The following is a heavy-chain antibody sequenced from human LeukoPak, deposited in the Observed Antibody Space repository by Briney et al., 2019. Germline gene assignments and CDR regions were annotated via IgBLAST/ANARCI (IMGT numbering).Heavy chain of an antibody. CDR1: GGSISSYY. D-gene: IGHD3-22*01. CDR3: ARGVYDGDAFDI. J-gene: IGHJ3*02. CDR2: IYYSGST. Sequence: SETLSLTCTVSGGSISSYYWSLIRQPPGKGLEWIGYIYYSGSTNYNPSLKSRVTISVDTSKNQFSLKLSSVTAADTAVYYCARGVYDGDAFDIWGQGTMVTVSS. V-gene: IGHV4-59*08.